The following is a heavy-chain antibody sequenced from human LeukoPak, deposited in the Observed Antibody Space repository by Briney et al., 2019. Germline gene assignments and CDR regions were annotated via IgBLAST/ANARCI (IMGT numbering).Heavy chain of an antibody. CDR3: ARDLRIQLWSDAFDI. CDR1: GFTFSSYS. CDR2: ISSSSSYI. J-gene: IGHJ3*02. Sequence: GGSLRLSCAASGFTFSSYSMNWVRQAPGKGLEWVSSISSSSSYIYYADSVKGRFTISRDNAKNSLYLQMNSLRAEDTAVYYCARDLRIQLWSDAFDIWGQGTMVTVSS. V-gene: IGHV3-21*01. D-gene: IGHD5-18*01.